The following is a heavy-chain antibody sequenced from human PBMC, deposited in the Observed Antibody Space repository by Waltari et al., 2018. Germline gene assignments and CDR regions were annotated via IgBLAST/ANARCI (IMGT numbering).Heavy chain of an antibody. CDR3: ARHSSVAGTISFDY. J-gene: IGHJ4*02. CDR1: GYSISSGYY. Sequence: QVQLQESGPGLVKPSETLSLTCAVSGYSISSGYYWGWIRQPPGKGLEWIGSIYHSGSTYYDPSLKSRVTISVDTSKNQFSLKLSSVTAADTAVYYCARHSSVAGTISFDYWGQGTLVTVSS. V-gene: IGHV4-38-2*01. D-gene: IGHD6-19*01. CDR2: IYHSGST.